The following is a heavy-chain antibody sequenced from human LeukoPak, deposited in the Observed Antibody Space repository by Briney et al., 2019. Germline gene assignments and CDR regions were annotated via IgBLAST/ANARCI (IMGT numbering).Heavy chain of an antibody. CDR2: ISDSGST. D-gene: IGHD2-21*02. J-gene: IGHJ5*02. CDR3: ASVFRGAVTSNWFDP. V-gene: IGHV4-59*11. CDR1: GASMNGHY. Sequence: SETLSLTCSVSGASMNGHYWTWIRLSPGKGLEWIGYISDSGSTSYNPSLRSRVIMALEASKTEFSLRLNSVTVADTAVYYCASVFRGAVTSNWFDPWGQGTLVTVSS.